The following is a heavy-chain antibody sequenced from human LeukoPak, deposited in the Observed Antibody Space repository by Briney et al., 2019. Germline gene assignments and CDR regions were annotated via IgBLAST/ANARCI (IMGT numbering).Heavy chain of an antibody. J-gene: IGHJ4*02. CDR2: ISSSGDNT. D-gene: IGHD6-19*01. V-gene: IGHV3-23*01. CDR1: GFTFSSYA. CDR3: AKDRGWYDY. Sequence: GGSLRLSCAVSGFTFSSYAMSWVRQAPGKGLEWVSAISSSGDNTYYADSVKGRFTISRDNSKNSLYLQMNSLRTEDTALYHCAKDRGWYDYWGQGTLVTVSS.